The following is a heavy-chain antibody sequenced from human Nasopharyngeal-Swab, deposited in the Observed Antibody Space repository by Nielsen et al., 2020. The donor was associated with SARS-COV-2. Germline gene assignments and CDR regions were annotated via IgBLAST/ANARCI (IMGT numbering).Heavy chain of an antibody. CDR2: IWYDGSNK. D-gene: IGHD3-10*01. V-gene: IGHV3-33*01. J-gene: IGHJ5*02. Sequence: VLQAPGKGLEWVAVIWYDGSNKYYADSVKGRFTISRDNSKNTLYLQMNSLRAEDTAVYYCARDYYGSGKGWFDPWGQGTLVTVSS. CDR3: ARDYYGSGKGWFDP.